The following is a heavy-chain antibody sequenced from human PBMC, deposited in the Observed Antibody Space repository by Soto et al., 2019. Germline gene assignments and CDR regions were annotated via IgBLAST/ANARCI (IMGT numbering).Heavy chain of an antibody. J-gene: IGHJ3*02. V-gene: IGHV1-69*02. CDR3: TLGSWSAENFDI. D-gene: IGHD6-13*01. CDR2: ILPMLDIT. Sequence: QVQLVQSGAEVKKPGSSVKVSCKASGGTFSTYTIIWVRQAPGQGLEWMGRILPMLDITNSAQRFQGRVTITADKSTRTVYLELRSLRSEDAAVYYCTLGSWSAENFDIWCRGTMVTGSS. CDR1: GGTFSTYT.